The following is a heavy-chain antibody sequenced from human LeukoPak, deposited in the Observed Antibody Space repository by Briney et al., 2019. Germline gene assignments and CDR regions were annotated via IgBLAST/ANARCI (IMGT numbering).Heavy chain of an antibody. Sequence: ASVKVSCKASGYTFTSYYMHWVRQAPGQGLEWMGIINPSGGSTSYAQKFQGRVTMTRDTSTSTVYMELSSLRSEDTAVYYCARSPYSNDPFYYFDYWGQGTLVTASS. CDR3: ARSPYSNDPFYYFDY. V-gene: IGHV1-46*01. J-gene: IGHJ4*02. D-gene: IGHD4-11*01. CDR2: INPSGGST. CDR1: GYTFTSYY.